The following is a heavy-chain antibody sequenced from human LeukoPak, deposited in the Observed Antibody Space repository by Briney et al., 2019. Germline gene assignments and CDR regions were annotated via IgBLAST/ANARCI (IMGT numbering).Heavy chain of an antibody. J-gene: IGHJ4*02. D-gene: IGHD2-2*01. CDR2: MNPNSGNT. V-gene: IGHV1-8*02. CDR3: ARGRGFQSREYQLLVFDY. Sequence: ASVKVSCKASGYTFTSYYMHWVRQATGQGLEWMGWMNPNSGNTGYAQKFQGRVTMTRNTSISTAYMELSSLRSEDTAVYYCARGRGFQSREYQLLVFDYWGQGTLVTVSS. CDR1: GYTFTSYY.